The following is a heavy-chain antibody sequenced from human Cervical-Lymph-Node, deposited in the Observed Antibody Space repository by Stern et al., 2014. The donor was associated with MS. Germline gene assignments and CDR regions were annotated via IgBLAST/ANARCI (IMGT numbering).Heavy chain of an antibody. Sequence: VQLVESGPGLVKPSETLSLTCTVSGGSLRNYYWTWIRQPPGKGLECIGYIYFSGSTNYNPSLKSRVTMSVDTSKNQFSLKLSSVTAADTAVYYCARDPNYWGQGTLVTVSS. V-gene: IGHV4-59*01. CDR2: IYFSGST. J-gene: IGHJ4*02. CDR1: GGSLRNYY. CDR3: ARDPNY.